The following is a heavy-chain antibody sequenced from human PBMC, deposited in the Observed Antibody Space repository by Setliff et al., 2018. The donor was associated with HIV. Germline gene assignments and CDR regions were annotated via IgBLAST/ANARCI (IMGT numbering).Heavy chain of an antibody. CDR2: IYHSGST. CDR1: GASISSGSYY. V-gene: IGHV4-39*01. J-gene: IGHJ4*02. Sequence: SETLSLTCTVSGASISSGSYYWNWVRQRPGKGLEWIGEIYHSGSTKYNPSLKSRVTISVDTSKNQFSLHLNSLTAADTAVYYCVRLNLELSSSSFDSWGQGTLVTVSS. D-gene: IGHD6-6*01. CDR3: VRLNLELSSSSFDS.